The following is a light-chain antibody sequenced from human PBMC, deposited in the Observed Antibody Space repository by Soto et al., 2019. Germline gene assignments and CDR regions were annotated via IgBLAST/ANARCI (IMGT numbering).Light chain of an antibody. CDR2: DAS. CDR3: QQYDNLPIT. CDR1: QDISNY. J-gene: IGKJ5*01. V-gene: IGKV1-33*01. Sequence: DIQMTQSPSSLPASVGDRVTITCQASQDISNYLNWYQQKPGKAPKLLIYDASNLETGVPSRFSGSGSGTDFTFTISSLQPEDIATDYCQQYDNLPITFGQGTCLEIK.